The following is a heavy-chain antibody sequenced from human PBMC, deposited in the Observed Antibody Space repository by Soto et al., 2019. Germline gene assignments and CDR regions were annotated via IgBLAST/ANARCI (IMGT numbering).Heavy chain of an antibody. J-gene: IGHJ6*02. D-gene: IGHD1-1*01. Sequence: PSETLSLTCSVSGASISSRDYYWGWIRQTPGKGLEWIGNIDYNGVTYYNPSLKSRVTVSKDTSKNQFSLKVASVTAADTAVYYCARDLWVEPELYYYGMDVWGQGTTVTV. CDR1: GASISSRDYY. CDR3: ARDLWVEPELYYYGMDV. CDR2: IDYNGVT. V-gene: IGHV4-39*02.